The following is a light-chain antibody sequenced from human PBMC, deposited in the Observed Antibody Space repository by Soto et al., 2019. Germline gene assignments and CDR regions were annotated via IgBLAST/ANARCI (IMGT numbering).Light chain of an antibody. CDR3: CSYVGARRYV. CDR2: EGN. CDR1: ISDVGSSNL. J-gene: IGLJ1*01. Sequence: SALTQPASVSGSPGQSITISCAGTISDVGSSNLVSWYQQHPGKVPKLIIYEGNRRPSGVSSRFSGSNSGKTASLTISGLQAEDEADYYCCSYVGARRYVFVIGTKVTVL. V-gene: IGLV2-23*01.